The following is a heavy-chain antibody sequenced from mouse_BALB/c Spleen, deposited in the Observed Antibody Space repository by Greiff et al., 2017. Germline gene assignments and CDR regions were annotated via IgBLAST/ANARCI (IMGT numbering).Heavy chain of an antibody. CDR1: GFTFSSYA. V-gene: IGHV5-6-5*01. D-gene: IGHD1-1*01. Sequence: EVMLVESGGGLVKPGGSLKLSCAASGFTFSSYAMSWVRQTPEKRLEWVASISSGGSTYYPDSVKGRFTISRDNARNILYLQMSSLRSEDTAMYYCARDYGSSYWYFDVWGAGTTVTVSS. J-gene: IGHJ1*01. CDR3: ARDYGSSYWYFDV. CDR2: ISSGGST.